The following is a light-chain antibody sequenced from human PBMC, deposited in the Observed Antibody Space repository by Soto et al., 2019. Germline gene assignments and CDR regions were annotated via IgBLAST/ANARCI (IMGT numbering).Light chain of an antibody. CDR1: SSDVGGYNY. V-gene: IGLV2-14*01. CDR3: SSYTSSSTLVV. Sequence: QSALTQPASVSGSPGQSITISCTGTSSDVGGYNYVSWYQQHPGKAPKLMIYDVSNRPSGVSNRFSGSKSGNTANLAISGLQAEDEAYYYCSSYTSSSTLVVFGGGTKVTVL. CDR2: DVS. J-gene: IGLJ2*01.